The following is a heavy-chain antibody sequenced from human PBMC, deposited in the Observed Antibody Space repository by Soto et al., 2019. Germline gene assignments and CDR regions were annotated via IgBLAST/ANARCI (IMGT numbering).Heavy chain of an antibody. Sequence: EVQLLESGGGLVQPGGSLRLSCAASGFTFSSYAMSWVRQAPGKGLEWVSAISGSGGSTYYADSVKGRFTISRDNSKNTLYLQMNSLRAEDTAVYYCARGIYDYIWGSYSTHWGQGTLVTVSS. D-gene: IGHD3-16*01. CDR3: ARGIYDYIWGSYSTH. CDR1: GFTFSSYA. V-gene: IGHV3-23*01. J-gene: IGHJ4*02. CDR2: ISGSGGST.